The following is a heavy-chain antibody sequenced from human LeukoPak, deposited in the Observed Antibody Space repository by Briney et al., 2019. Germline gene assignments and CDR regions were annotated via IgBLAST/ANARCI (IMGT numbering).Heavy chain of an antibody. Sequence: PSETLSLTCAVYGGSFSGYYWSWIRQPPGKGLEWVSGISGSGGDTYYADSVKGRFTISRDNSKNTLNLQMNSLRAEDTALYYCAKDQNYESSGYYGGFDYWGQGTLVTVSP. CDR1: GGSFSGYY. CDR2: ISGSGGDT. J-gene: IGHJ4*02. CDR3: AKDQNYESSGYYGGFDY. D-gene: IGHD3-22*01. V-gene: IGHV3-23*01.